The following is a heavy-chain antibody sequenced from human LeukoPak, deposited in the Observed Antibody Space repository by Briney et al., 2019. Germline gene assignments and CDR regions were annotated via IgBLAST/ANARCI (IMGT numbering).Heavy chain of an antibody. J-gene: IGHJ3*02. CDR1: GGSISSGGYY. D-gene: IGHD3-22*01. CDR2: IYYSGST. Sequence: PSQTLSLTCTVSGGSISSGGYYWSWIRQHPGTGLEWIGYIYYSGSTYYNPSLKSRVTISVDTSKNQFPLKLSSVTAADTAVYYCARDYYDSSGYSFDIWGRGTMVTVSS. CDR3: ARDYYDSSGYSFDI. V-gene: IGHV4-31*03.